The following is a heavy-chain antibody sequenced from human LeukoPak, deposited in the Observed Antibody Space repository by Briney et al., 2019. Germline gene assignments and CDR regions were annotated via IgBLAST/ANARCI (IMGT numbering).Heavy chain of an antibody. J-gene: IGHJ5*02. CDR1: GFTFSSYW. D-gene: IGHD6-6*01. CDR2: IKQDGSEK. V-gene: IGHV3-7*03. CDR3: AKDRISSSVPYNWFDP. Sequence: GGSLRLSCAASGFTFSSYWMSWVRQAPGKGLEWVANIKQDGSEKYYVDSVKGRFTISRDNAKNSLYLQMNSLRAEDTAVYYCAKDRISSSVPYNWFDPWGQGTLVTVSS.